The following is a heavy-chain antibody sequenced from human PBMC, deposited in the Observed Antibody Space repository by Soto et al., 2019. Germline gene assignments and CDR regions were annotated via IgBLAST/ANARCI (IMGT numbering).Heavy chain of an antibody. CDR2: IYPGDSET. V-gene: IGHV5-51*01. D-gene: IGHD6-19*01. CDR3: TRQSSAWAFDY. CDR1: GYNFTRYW. J-gene: IGHJ4*02. Sequence: GESLKISCKGSGYNFTRYWIGWVRQMPGKGLEWMGIIYPGDSETRYSPSFQGQVTISADKSISTAYLQWSSLKASDTATYYCTRQSSAWAFDYWGQGALVTVSS.